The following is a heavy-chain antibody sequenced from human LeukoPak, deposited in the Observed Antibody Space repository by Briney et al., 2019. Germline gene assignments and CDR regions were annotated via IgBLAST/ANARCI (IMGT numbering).Heavy chain of an antibody. V-gene: IGHV4-61*02. Sequence: SETLSLTCTVSGGSISSGYYYWSWIRQPAGKGLEWIGRIYTSGSTNYNPSLKSRVTISVDTSKNQFSLKLRSVTAADTAVYYCASRHDSGPYWGQGTLVTVSS. CDR1: GGSISSGYYY. J-gene: IGHJ4*02. CDR2: IYTSGST. CDR3: ASRHDSGPY. D-gene: IGHD4-17*01.